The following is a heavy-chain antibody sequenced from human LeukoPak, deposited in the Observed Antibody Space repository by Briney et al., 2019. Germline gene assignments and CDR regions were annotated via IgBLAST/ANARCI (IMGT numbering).Heavy chain of an antibody. CDR3: ARVEWELRTNDC. CDR1: GFTFSTFG. D-gene: IGHD1-26*01. CDR2: IRYDGSNK. V-gene: IGHV3-30*02. J-gene: IGHJ4*02. Sequence: GGSLRLSCAASGFAASGFTFSTFGMHWVRQAPGKGLEWVAFIRYDGSNKYYADSVEGRFTISRDNAKNSLFLQMNSLRAEDTAVYYCARVEWELRTNDCWGQGTLVTVSS.